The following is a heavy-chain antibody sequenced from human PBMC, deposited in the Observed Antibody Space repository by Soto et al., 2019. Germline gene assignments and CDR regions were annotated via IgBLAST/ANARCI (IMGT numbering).Heavy chain of an antibody. V-gene: IGHV3-23*01. Sequence: EVQLLESGGGLVQPGGSLSLSCAASGFSFSTNSMTWVRQAPGKGLEWVSGISAYGDKTFYSDSVKGRFTISRDIYTNTLYLQMSSLRAEDTAVYYCTKWSGFGDAWGQGTLVTVSS. D-gene: IGHD3-10*01. CDR2: ISAYGDKT. CDR1: GFSFSTNS. CDR3: TKWSGFGDA. J-gene: IGHJ5*02.